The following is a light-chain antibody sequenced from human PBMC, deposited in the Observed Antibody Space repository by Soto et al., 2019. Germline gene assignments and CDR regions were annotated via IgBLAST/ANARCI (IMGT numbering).Light chain of an antibody. V-gene: IGLV2-8*01. J-gene: IGLJ2*01. Sequence: QSVLTQPPSASGSPGQSVTISCTGTSSDVGGYNYVSWYQQHPGKAPKLMIYEVSKRPSGVPDRFSGSKSGSTASLNVSGLQDEDEADYYCSSYAGSNNVVFGGGTKLTVL. CDR2: EVS. CDR1: SSDVGGYNY. CDR3: SSYAGSNNVV.